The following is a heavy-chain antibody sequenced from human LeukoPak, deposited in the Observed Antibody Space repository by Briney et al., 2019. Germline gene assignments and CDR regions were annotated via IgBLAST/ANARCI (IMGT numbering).Heavy chain of an antibody. D-gene: IGHD3-16*02. CDR3: ARGIMITFGGVIAVNPFDY. CDR2: IYYSGST. J-gene: IGHJ4*02. V-gene: IGHV4-34*01. Sequence: SETLSLTCAVYGGSFSGYYWSWIRQPPGKGLEWIGSIYYSGSTYYNPSLKSRVTISVDTSKNQFSLKLTSVTAADTAVYYCARGIMITFGGVIAVNPFDYWGQGTLVTVSS. CDR1: GGSFSGYY.